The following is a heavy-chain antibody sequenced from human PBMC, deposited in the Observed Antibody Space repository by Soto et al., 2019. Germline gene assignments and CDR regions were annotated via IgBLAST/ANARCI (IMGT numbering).Heavy chain of an antibody. V-gene: IGHV1-69*02. Sequence: SVKVSCKASGGTFSSYTISWVRQAPGQGLEWMGRIIPILGIANYAQKFQGRVTITADKSTSTAYMELSSLRSEDTAVYYCARAEGIVATAPFDYWGQGTLVTVSS. CDR1: GGTFSSYT. D-gene: IGHD5-12*01. CDR2: IIPILGIA. J-gene: IGHJ4*02. CDR3: ARAEGIVATAPFDY.